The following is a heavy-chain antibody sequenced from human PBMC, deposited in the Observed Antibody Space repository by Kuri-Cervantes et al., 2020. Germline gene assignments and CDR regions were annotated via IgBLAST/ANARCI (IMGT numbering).Heavy chain of an antibody. CDR1: GFTFGDYA. Sequence: GESLKISCTASGFTFGDYAMSWFRQAPGKGLEWVGFIRSKAYGGTTEYAASVKGRFTISRDDSKSIAYLQMNSLKTEDTAVYYCTRDCSGGSCYSDYYYYMDVWGKGTTVTVSS. CDR2: IRSKAYGGTT. CDR3: TRDCSGGSCYSDYYYYMDV. J-gene: IGHJ6*03. D-gene: IGHD2-15*01. V-gene: IGHV3-49*03.